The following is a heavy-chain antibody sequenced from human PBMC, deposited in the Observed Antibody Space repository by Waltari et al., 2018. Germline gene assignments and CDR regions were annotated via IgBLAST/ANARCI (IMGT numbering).Heavy chain of an antibody. D-gene: IGHD6-19*01. V-gene: IGHV1-24*01. CDR1: GYTLTELS. CDR2: VVPEDCEP. Sequence: QVQLVQSGAEVKKPGASVKVSCKVSGYTLTELSMHWVRQAPGKGLEWMGGVVPEDCEPIYAQKFQGRVTITEDTSTDTAYIELISLRSEDTAVYYCAKGKWLVQGGPVDYWGQGTLVTVSS. J-gene: IGHJ4*02. CDR3: AKGKWLVQGGPVDY.